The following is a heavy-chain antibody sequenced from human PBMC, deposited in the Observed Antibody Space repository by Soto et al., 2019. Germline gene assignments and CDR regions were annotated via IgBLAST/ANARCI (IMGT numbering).Heavy chain of an antibody. CDR1: GGSLSSYY. D-gene: IGHD3-22*01. J-gene: IGHJ4*02. Sequence: SETLSLTCTVSGGSLSSYYWTWIRQPPGKGLEWIGYIYYSGSTNYNPSLRSRVTIAVDTPKSQFSLNLSSVTAADTAVYYCARVRAYESSGSYFDYWGQGTLVT. CDR2: IYYSGST. CDR3: ARVRAYESSGSYFDY. V-gene: IGHV4-59*01.